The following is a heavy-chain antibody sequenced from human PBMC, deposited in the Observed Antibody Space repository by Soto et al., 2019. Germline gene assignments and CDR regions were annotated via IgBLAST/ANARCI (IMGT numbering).Heavy chain of an antibody. CDR3: ARGKRGFGELLIPGRHYYYKDV. Sequence: PSETLSLTCAVYGGSFSGYYWSWIRQPPGKGLEWIGEINHSGSTNYNPSLKSRVTISVDTSKNQFSLKLSSVTAADTAVYYCARGKRGFGELLIPGRHYYYKDVWGKGTTVTVSS. J-gene: IGHJ6*03. CDR1: GGSFSGYY. CDR2: INHSGST. V-gene: IGHV4-34*01. D-gene: IGHD3-10*01.